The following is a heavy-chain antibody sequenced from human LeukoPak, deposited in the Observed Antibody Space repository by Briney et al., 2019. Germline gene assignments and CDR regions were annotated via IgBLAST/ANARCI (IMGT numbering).Heavy chain of an antibody. CDR2: INPYSGGT. CDR1: RYTFTHYY. V-gene: IGHV1-2*02. Sequence: ASVKVSCKASRYTFTHYYIYWVRQAPGQGLEWMGWINPYSGGTNYAQKFLGRVTKTRDTSISTAYMELSSLRPDDTAVYYCARDTSGGPYNYFDPWGQGNLVTVSS. J-gene: IGHJ5*02. D-gene: IGHD6-25*01. CDR3: ARDTSGGPYNYFDP.